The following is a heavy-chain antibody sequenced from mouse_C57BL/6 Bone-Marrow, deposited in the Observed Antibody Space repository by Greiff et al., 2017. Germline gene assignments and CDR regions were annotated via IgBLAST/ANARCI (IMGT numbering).Heavy chain of an antibody. CDR1: GYTFTSYW. D-gene: IGHD2-1*01. Sequence: QVQLQQPGAELVKPGASVKMSCKASGYTFTSYWITWVKQRPGQGLEWIGDIYPGSGSTNYNEKFKSKATLTVDTSSSTAYMQLSSLTSEDSAVYDCAIRGYYGKGDYAMDYWGQGTSVTVSS. CDR2: IYPGSGST. V-gene: IGHV1-55*01. J-gene: IGHJ4*01. CDR3: AIRGYYGKGDYAMDY.